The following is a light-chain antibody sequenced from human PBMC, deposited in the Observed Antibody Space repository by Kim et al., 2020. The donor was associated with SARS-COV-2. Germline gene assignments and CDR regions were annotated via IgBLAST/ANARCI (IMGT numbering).Light chain of an antibody. J-gene: IGLJ2*01. CDR2: DVT. Sequence: GQSITISCTGTSSDVGTYNYVSWYQQHPGKAPKLIIYDVTNRPSGVSNRFSGSKSGNTASLTISGLQAEDEADYYCCSYTTISTWIFGGGTQLTVL. CDR1: SSDVGTYNY. V-gene: IGLV2-14*03. CDR3: CSYTTISTWI.